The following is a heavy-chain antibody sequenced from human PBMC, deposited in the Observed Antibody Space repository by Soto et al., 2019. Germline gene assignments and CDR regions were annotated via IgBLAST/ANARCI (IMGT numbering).Heavy chain of an antibody. V-gene: IGHV1-18*01. J-gene: IGHJ3*02. D-gene: IGHD2-15*01. CDR2: ISAYNGNT. Sequence: ASVKVSCKASGYTFTSYGISWVRQAPGQGLEWMGWISAYNGNTNYAQKLQGRVTMTTDTSTSTAYMELRSLRSDDTAVYYCARDSCSGGSCYSRAFDIWGQGTMVTVSS. CDR3: ARDSCSGGSCYSRAFDI. CDR1: GYTFTSYG.